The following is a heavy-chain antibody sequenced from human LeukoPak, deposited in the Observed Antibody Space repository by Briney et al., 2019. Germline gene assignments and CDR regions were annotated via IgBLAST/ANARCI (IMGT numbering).Heavy chain of an antibody. J-gene: IGHJ6*02. CDR3: ARDLHNYVAMDV. CDR2: IGSDGKT. Sequence: GGSLRLFCAASGFTFSSYAMTWVRQAPGKGLEWVSSIGSDGKTHYSESVKGRFAISRDNSKSMLFLQLNSLRAEDTALYYCARDLHNYVAMDVWGQGPTVTVSS. D-gene: IGHD3-10*02. CDR1: GFTFSSYA. V-gene: IGHV3-23*01.